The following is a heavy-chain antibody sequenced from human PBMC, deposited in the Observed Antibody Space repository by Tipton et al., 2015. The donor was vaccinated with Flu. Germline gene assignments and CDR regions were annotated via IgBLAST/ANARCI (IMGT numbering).Heavy chain of an antibody. CDR3: ARRVYSNYVSDPKSWFDP. V-gene: IGHV4-38-2*01. J-gene: IGHJ5*02. D-gene: IGHD4-11*01. Sequence: TLSLTCSVSGDSVGSAYYWGWIRQSPGKGLEWIGNSYHTGNTYYNPTLKSRVTISVDRSKNQFSLKVFSVTAADTAVYYCARRVYSNYVSDPKSWFDPWGQGILVTVSS. CDR1: GDSVGSAYY. CDR2: SYHTGNT.